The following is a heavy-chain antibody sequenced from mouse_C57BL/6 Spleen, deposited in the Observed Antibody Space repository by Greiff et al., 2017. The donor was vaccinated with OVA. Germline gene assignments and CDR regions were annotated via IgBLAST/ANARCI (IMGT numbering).Heavy chain of an antibody. Sequence: EVQLQQSGPELVKPGASVKISCKASGYTFTDYYMNWVKQSPGKSLEWIGDINPNNGGTSYNQKFKGKATLTADKSSSTAYMELRSLTSEDSAVYYCARGSPSICYDYDVPFAYWGQGTLVTVSA. CDR2: INPNNGGT. CDR1: GYTFTDYY. CDR3: ARGSPSICYDYDVPFAY. J-gene: IGHJ3*01. D-gene: IGHD2-4*01. V-gene: IGHV1-26*01.